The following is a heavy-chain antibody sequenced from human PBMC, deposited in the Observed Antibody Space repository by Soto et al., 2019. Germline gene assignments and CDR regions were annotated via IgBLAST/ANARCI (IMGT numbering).Heavy chain of an antibody. CDR1: GFRLSTTS. D-gene: IGHD3-3*01. CDR2: ISGGNSES. CDR3: ARSSGSLPPLFDY. J-gene: IGHJ4*02. V-gene: IGHV5-51*01. Sequence: GQSMNLSSKGSGFRLSTTSIVWLRQLPGKGLEWMGIISGGNSESRYSPSFQGQVTMSADESSNTAYLQWSTLKASDTATYYCARSSGSLPPLFDYWGQGTRVQGSS.